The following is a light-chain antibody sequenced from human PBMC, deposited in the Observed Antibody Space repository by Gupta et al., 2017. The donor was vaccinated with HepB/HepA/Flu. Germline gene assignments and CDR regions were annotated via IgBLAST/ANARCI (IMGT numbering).Light chain of an antibody. Sequence: DIQMTQSPSSLSASVGDRVTITCQASQDISDYLNWYQQKPGKAPKLLIYDASNLETGVPSRFSGSGYGTDFTFTISSLQPEDIATYYCQQDDNLPRSITFGQGTRLEIK. V-gene: IGKV1-33*01. CDR3: QQDDNLPRSIT. CDR2: DAS. CDR1: QDISDY. J-gene: IGKJ5*01.